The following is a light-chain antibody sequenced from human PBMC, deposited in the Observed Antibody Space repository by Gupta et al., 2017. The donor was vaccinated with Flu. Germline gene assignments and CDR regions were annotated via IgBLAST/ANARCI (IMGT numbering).Light chain of an antibody. Sequence: DLQMTQSPSYLSASLGDRVTITCRASQSISTYLNWYQQSPGKAPRLLIYSTSSLQSGVPSRFSGSGSGTDFTLTVSSLHPEDIATYYCQQSYTSPPTFGQGTKLEIK. J-gene: IGKJ2*01. CDR1: QSISTY. CDR3: QQSYTSPPT. V-gene: IGKV1-39*01. CDR2: STS.